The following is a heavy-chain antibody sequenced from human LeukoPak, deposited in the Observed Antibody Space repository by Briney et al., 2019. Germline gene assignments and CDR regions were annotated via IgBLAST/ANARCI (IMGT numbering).Heavy chain of an antibody. V-gene: IGHV3-23*01. Sequence: GGSLRLSCAASGFTFDSYAMNWVRQAPGKGLQWVSGFSGSRGGTYYADSVKGRFTISRDNSKNTLYLQMNSLRAEDTAVYYCTKDISKSYGDYGTSGAFDIWGQGTLVTVSS. CDR2: FSGSRGGT. D-gene: IGHD4-17*01. J-gene: IGHJ3*02. CDR1: GFTFDSYA. CDR3: TKDISKSYGDYGTSGAFDI.